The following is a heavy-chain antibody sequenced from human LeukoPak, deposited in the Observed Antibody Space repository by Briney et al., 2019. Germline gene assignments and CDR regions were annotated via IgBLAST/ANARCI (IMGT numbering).Heavy chain of an antibody. D-gene: IGHD5/OR15-5a*01. Sequence: GGSLRLSCAASGFTSSSYVMHWVRQAPGKGLEWVAIISYDGSNEYYADSVKGRFTISRDNSKNTLYLQMNSLRAADTAVYYCARQKYLRGPDVEYFDYWGQGTLVTVSS. CDR2: ISYDGSNE. J-gene: IGHJ4*02. CDR1: GFTSSSYV. V-gene: IGHV3-30*04. CDR3: ARQKYLRGPDVEYFDY.